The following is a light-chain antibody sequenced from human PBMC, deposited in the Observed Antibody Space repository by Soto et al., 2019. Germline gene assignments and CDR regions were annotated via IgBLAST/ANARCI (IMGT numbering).Light chain of an antibody. CDR3: QQYNGSPYT. V-gene: IGKV1-5*01. CDR1: QSISTW. CDR2: DAS. Sequence: DIQMTQSPSTLSASVGDRVTITCRASQSISTWLAWYQQKPGKAPKLLIYDASSLESGVPSRFSGRGSGSEFTLSISSLQPDDFATFYCQQYNGSPYTFGQGTKLEIK. J-gene: IGKJ2*01.